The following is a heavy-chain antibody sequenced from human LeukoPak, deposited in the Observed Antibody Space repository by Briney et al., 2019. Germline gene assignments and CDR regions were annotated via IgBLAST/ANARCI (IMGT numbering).Heavy chain of an antibody. CDR1: GFSFSSYD. D-gene: IGHD6-6*01. J-gene: IGHJ4*02. V-gene: IGHV3-13*01. CDR3: AREYRSSSGRAFDY. Sequence: GGSLRLSCAASGFSFSSYDMHWVRQATGKGLEWVSAIGTAGDTYYPGSVKGRFTISRENAKNSLYLQMNSLRAGDTAVYYCAREYRSSSGRAFDYWGQGTLVTVSS. CDR2: IGTAGDT.